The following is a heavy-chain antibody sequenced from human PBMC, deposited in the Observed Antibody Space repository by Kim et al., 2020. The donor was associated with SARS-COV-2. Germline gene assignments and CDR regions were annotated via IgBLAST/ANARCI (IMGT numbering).Heavy chain of an antibody. CDR1: GFNFNNYG. Sequence: GGSLRLSCAASGFNFNNYGMHWVRQAPGKGLEWVAVISYEGSIKYYADSVKGRFTISRDSSKNTLFLQMNSLRAEDTAAYYCAKDGKILELRGLRGKNYYFDYWGQGTLVAVSS. CDR3: AKDGKILELRGLRGKNYYFDY. V-gene: IGHV3-30*18. D-gene: IGHD1-7*01. CDR2: ISYEGSIK. J-gene: IGHJ4*02.